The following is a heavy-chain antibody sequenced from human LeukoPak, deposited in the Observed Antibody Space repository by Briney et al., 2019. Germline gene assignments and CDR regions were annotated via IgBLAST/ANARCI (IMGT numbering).Heavy chain of an antibody. CDR2: IYPGDSDT. V-gene: IGHV5-51*01. J-gene: IGHJ3*02. CDR3: ARAKDRATYYYDSSGYPEAFDI. D-gene: IGHD3-22*01. Sequence: GESLKISCKGSGYRFTSYWIGWVRQMPGKGLEWMGIIYPGDSDTRYSPSFQGQVTISADKSISTAYLQWSSLKASDTAMYYCARAKDRATYYYDSSGYPEAFDIWGQGTMVTVSS. CDR1: GYRFTSYW.